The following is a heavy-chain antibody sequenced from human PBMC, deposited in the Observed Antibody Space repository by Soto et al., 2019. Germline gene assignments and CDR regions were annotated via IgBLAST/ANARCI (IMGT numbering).Heavy chain of an antibody. CDR1: GGSISSYY. Sequence: QVQLQESGPGLVKPSETLSLTCTVSGGSISSYYWSWIRQPPGKGLEWIGYIYYSGSTNYNPSLKSRVTISVDTSKNQFSLKLSSVTAADTAVYYCARHAKTYWYFDLWGRGTLVTVSS. J-gene: IGHJ2*01. CDR3: ARHAKTYWYFDL. CDR2: IYYSGST. V-gene: IGHV4-59*08.